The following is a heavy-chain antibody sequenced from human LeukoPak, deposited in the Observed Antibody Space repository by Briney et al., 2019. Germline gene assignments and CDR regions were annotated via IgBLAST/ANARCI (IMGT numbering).Heavy chain of an antibody. Sequence: SETLSLTCTVSGGSISSGDYYWSWIRQPPGKGLEWLGYIYYSGSTYYNPSLKSRVTISVDTSKNQFSLKLSSVTAADTAVYYCARGRYCSGGSCYWFDPWGQGTLVTVSS. CDR1: GGSISSGDYY. CDR3: ARGRYCSGGSCYWFDP. J-gene: IGHJ5*02. V-gene: IGHV4-30-4*08. CDR2: IYYSGST. D-gene: IGHD2-15*01.